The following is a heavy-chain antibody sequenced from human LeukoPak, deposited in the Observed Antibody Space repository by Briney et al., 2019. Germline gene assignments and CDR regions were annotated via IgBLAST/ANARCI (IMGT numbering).Heavy chain of an antibody. D-gene: IGHD2-15*01. CDR2: IYYNGST. CDR3: ARVLVPYCSGGSCTYYYYYYMDV. J-gene: IGHJ6*03. CDR1: GGSISSGDYY. V-gene: IGHV4-30-4*08. Sequence: SETLSLTCTVSGGSISSGDYYWSWIRQPPGKGLEWIGYIYYNGSTYYNPSLKSRVTISVDTSKNQFSLKLSSVTAADTAVYYCARVLVPYCSGGSCTYYYYYYMDVWGKGTTVTVSS.